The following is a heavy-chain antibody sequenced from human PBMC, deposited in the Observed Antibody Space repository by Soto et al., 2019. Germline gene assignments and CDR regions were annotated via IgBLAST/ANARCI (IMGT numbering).Heavy chain of an antibody. Sequence: SVKVSCKASGGTFSSYAISRVRQAPGQGLEWMGGIIPIFGTANYAQKFQGRVTITADESTSTAYMELSSLRSEDTAVYYCARTAYYDYVWGSYRPGPYYYYGMDVWGQGTTVTVSS. D-gene: IGHD3-16*02. CDR3: ARTAYYDYVWGSYRPGPYYYYGMDV. CDR1: GGTFSSYA. CDR2: IIPIFGTA. V-gene: IGHV1-69*13. J-gene: IGHJ6*02.